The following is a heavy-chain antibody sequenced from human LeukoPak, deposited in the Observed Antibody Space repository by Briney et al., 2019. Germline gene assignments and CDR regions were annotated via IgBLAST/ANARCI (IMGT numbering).Heavy chain of an antibody. CDR2: ITNDGSST. CDR1: GLTFSSHW. V-gene: IGHV3-74*01. D-gene: IGHD2-21*02. Sequence: GGSLRLSCAASGLTFSSHWMHWVRQAPGKGLVWVSRITNDGSSTTYADSVKGRFTISRDNAKNSLYLQMNSLRAEDTAVYYCASFDCGGDCSPWGQGTMVTVSS. J-gene: IGHJ3*01. CDR3: ASFDCGGDCSP.